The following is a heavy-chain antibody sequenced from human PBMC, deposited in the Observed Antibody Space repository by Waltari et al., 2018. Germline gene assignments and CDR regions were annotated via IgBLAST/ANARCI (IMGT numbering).Heavy chain of an antibody. CDR3: AREIHCTRTACSGGDY. Sequence: QVQLVESGGGVVQPGGSLRLSCAASGFTFSRSAFHWVRQAPGKGLEGVKIISYDGRNQFYADSVKGRFSISRDDSKNTIYWQMNSLRPEDTAIYYCAREIHCTRTACSGGDYWGQGTRVTVSS. D-gene: IGHD2-2*01. V-gene: IGHV3-30*04. CDR2: ISYDGRNQ. J-gene: IGHJ4*02. CDR1: GFTFSRSA.